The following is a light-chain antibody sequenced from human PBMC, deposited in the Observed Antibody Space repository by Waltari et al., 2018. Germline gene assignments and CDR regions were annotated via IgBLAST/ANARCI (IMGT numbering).Light chain of an antibody. CDR2: VNSDGSH. CDR3: QTGGHGTWV. Sequence: IVLTQSPSASASVGASVEHTCSLSSGHSTNVISGLKKRPEEGPRYLMKVNSDGSHNKGDEIPDRFSGSSSGAERYLTISSLQSEDEADYYCQTGGHGTWVFGGGTKLTVL. CDR1: SGHSTNV. J-gene: IGLJ3*02. V-gene: IGLV4-69*01.